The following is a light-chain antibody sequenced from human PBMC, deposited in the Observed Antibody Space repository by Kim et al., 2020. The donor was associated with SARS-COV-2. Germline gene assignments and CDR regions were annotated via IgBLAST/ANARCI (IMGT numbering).Light chain of an antibody. J-gene: IGKJ5*01. V-gene: IGKV1-17*01. CDR1: QDIRND. Sequence: ASVGNRVTITCRASQDIRNDLGWYQQNPGRAPKRLIYGASSLQSGVPSRFSGSGSGTEFTLTFSSLQPEDFATYFCLQHHTYPITFGQGTRLEIK. CDR3: LQHHTYPIT. CDR2: GAS.